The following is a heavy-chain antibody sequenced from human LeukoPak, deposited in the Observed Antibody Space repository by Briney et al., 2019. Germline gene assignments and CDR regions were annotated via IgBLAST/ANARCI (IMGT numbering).Heavy chain of an antibody. J-gene: IGHJ6*03. D-gene: IGHD3-10*01. CDR2: ISNSGSTI. Sequence: GGSLRLSCAASGFTFSDYYMSWIRQAPGMGLEWVSYISNSGSTIYYADSVKGRFTISRDNAENSLYLQMNSLRAEDTAIYYCARSGWFSYYYMDVWGKGTTVTVSS. CDR3: ARSGWFSYYYMDV. CDR1: GFTFSDYY. V-gene: IGHV3-11*04.